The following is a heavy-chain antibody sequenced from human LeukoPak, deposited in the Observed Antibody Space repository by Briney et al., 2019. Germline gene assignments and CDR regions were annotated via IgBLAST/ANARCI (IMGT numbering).Heavy chain of an antibody. V-gene: IGHV3-53*01. D-gene: IGHD1-1*01. CDR1: GFTVSSNY. CDR3: ARVLERRYDAFDI. Sequence: GGSLRLSCAASGFTVSSNYMSWVRQAPGKGLEWVSVIYSGGSTYYADSVKGRFTISRDNSKNTLYLQMNSLRAEDTAVYYCARVLERRYDAFDIWGQGTMVTVSS. CDR2: IYSGGST. J-gene: IGHJ3*02.